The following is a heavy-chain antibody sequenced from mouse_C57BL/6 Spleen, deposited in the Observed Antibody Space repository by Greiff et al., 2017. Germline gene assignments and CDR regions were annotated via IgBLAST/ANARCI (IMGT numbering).Heavy chain of an antibody. CDR2: INYDGSST. D-gene: IGHD1-1*01. Sequence: EVQLVESEGGLVQPGSSMKLSCTASGFTFSDYYMAWVRQVPEKGLEWVANINYDGSSTYYLDSLKSRFIISRDNAKNILYLQMSSLKSEDTATYYCARVFTTVVSYWYFDVWGTGTTVTVSS. CDR1: GFTFSDYY. J-gene: IGHJ1*03. V-gene: IGHV5-16*01. CDR3: ARVFTTVVSYWYFDV.